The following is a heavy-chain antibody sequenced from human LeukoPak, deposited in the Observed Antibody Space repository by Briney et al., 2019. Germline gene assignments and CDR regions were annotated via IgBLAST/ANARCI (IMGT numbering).Heavy chain of an antibody. CDR2: ISSSGSGDNT. CDR3: AKDPPDYEFWSGYPAY. Sequence: GGSLRLSCAASGVTLSTYAMSWARQAPGKGLEWVSGISSSGSGDNTYYADSVKGRFTISRDNSKNTLYLQMNSLRAEDTAVYYCAKDPPDYEFWSGYPAYWGQGTLVTVSS. D-gene: IGHD3-3*01. CDR1: GVTLSTYA. V-gene: IGHV3-23*01. J-gene: IGHJ4*02.